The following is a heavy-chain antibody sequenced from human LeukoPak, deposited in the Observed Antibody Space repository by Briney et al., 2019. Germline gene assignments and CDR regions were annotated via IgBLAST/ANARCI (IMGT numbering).Heavy chain of an antibody. CDR3: AKDWQHLDHCYSDCLDY. J-gene: IGHJ4*02. V-gene: IGHV3-23*01. CDR2: ISGSGDRT. CDR1: GFAFSNFV. Sequence: QTGGSLRLSCAASGFAFSNFVISWVRQAPGKGLEWVSSISGSGDRTYYADSVEGRFTVSRDNSKNTLYLQMNRLRAEDTAVYYCAKDWQHLDHCYSDCLDYWGQGTLLTVSS. D-gene: IGHD2/OR15-2a*01.